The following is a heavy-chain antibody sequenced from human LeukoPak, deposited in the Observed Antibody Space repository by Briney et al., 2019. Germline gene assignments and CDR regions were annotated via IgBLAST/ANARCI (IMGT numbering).Heavy chain of an antibody. Sequence: PSETLSLTCAVYGGSFSGYYWSWIRQPPGKGLEWIGEINHSGSTNYNPSLKSRVTISVDTSKNQFSLKLSSVTAADTAVYYCARGGSSGWYVRDWFDPWGQGTLVTVSS. CDR3: ARGGSSGWYVRDWFDP. CDR1: GGSFSGYY. CDR2: INHSGST. J-gene: IGHJ5*02. V-gene: IGHV4-34*01. D-gene: IGHD6-19*01.